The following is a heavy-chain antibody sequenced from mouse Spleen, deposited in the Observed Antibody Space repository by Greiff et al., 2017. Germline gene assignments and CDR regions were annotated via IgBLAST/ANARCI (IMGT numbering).Heavy chain of an antibody. CDR1: GFTFSSYA. J-gene: IGHJ2*01. D-gene: IGHD2-4*01. Sequence: EVMLVESGGGLVKPGGSLKLSCAASGFTFSSYAMSWVRQTPEKRLEWVATISSGGSYTYYPDSVKGRFTISRDNAKNTLYLQMSSLRSEDTAMYYCARLEGREDFYDYDQYYFDYWGQGTTLTVSS. CDR3: ARLEGREDFYDYDQYYFDY. V-gene: IGHV5-9-1*01. CDR2: ISSGGSYT.